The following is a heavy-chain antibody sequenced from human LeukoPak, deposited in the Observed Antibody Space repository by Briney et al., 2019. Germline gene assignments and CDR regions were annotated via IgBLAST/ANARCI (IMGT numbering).Heavy chain of an antibody. CDR3: ARGLPYDSSGYYFDGFDH. CDR2: IYYSRST. V-gene: IGHV4-31*03. D-gene: IGHD3-22*01. CDR1: GASISSGGYY. J-gene: IGHJ4*02. Sequence: SETLSLTCTVSGASISSGGYYWSWIRQHPGKGLELIAYIYYSRSTYYNPSLKSRVTISVDTSKNQFSLKLNSVTVADTAVYYCARGLPYDSSGYYFDGFDHWGQGTLVTVSS.